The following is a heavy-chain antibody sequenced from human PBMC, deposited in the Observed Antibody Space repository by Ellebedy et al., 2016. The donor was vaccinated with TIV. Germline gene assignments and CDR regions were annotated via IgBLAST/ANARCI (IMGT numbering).Heavy chain of an antibody. Sequence: MPSETLSLTCTVSGDSISGSSYYWGWIRQPPGQGLEWIGNIYYSGGTHYSPSLKRRVIISVDTSKNQFSLKLSSVTAADTALYYCARLSGGTTVTARYFFAYWGLGTLVTVSS. CDR3: ARLSGGTTVTARYFFAY. J-gene: IGHJ4*02. V-gene: IGHV4-39*01. CDR1: GDSISGSSYY. D-gene: IGHD4-17*01. CDR2: IYYSGGT.